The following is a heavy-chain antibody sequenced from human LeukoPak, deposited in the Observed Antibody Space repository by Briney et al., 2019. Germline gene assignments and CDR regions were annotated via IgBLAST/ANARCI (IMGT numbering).Heavy chain of an antibody. V-gene: IGHV4-39*01. D-gene: IGHD6-13*01. CDR2: IYYSGST. CDR1: GGPISSSSYY. CDR3: ARGLYSSSWTFGY. Sequence: PSETLSHTRCVSGGPISSSSYYWGWIPQPPGKGLEWIGSIYYSGSTYHNPSLKSRITISVDTSKNQFSLKLSSVTAADAAVYYCARGLYSSSWTFGYWGQGTLVTVSS. J-gene: IGHJ4*02.